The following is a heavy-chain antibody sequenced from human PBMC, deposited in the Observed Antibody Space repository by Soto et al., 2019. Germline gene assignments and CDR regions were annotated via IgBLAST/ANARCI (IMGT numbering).Heavy chain of an antibody. V-gene: IGHV3-33*01. D-gene: IGHD3-9*01. CDR3: ARDMYYDILTGYYKWGQYYYYGMDV. J-gene: IGHJ6*02. Sequence: SLRLSCAASGFTFSSYGMHWVRQAPGKGLEWVAVIWYDGSNKYYADSVKGRFTISRDNSKNTLYLQMNSLRAEDTAVYYCARDMYYDILTGYYKWGQYYYYGMDVWGQGTTVTVSS. CDR1: GFTFSSYG. CDR2: IWYDGSNK.